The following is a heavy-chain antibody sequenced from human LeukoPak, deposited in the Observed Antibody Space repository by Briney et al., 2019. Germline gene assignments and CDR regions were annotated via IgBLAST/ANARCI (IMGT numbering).Heavy chain of an antibody. J-gene: IGHJ6*03. D-gene: IGHD5-12*01. CDR2: SSAYNGNT. CDR1: RYTFTSYG. CDR3: ARGGAPKRERHSYYYYYSMDV. Sequence: GASVKVSCEASRYTFTSYGISWVRQAPGQGLEWMGWSSAYNGNTNYAQKLQGRVTMTPDTSTSTAYTALRSLRSHDTAVYYCARGGAPKRERHSYYYYYSMDVWGKGTTVTVSS. V-gene: IGHV1-18*01.